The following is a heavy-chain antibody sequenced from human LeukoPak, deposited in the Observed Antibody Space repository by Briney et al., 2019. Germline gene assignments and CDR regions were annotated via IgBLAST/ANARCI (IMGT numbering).Heavy chain of an antibody. D-gene: IGHD1-1*01. CDR3: ARVTGTIPFDC. CDR2: ISHRGSI. V-gene: IGHV4-4*02. J-gene: IGHJ4*02. Sequence: KPSGALSLTCAVSGGSISSSNGWSWVGRSPGKGLEWIGEISHRGSINYNPSLGSRVTMSVDTSKNLFSLEVSSVTAADTAVYFCARVTGTIPFDCWGQGTPVTVSS. CDR1: GGSISSSNG.